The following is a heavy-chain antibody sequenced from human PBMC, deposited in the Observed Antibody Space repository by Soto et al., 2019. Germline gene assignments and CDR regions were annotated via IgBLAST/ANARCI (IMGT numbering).Heavy chain of an antibody. Sequence: GGSLRLSCAVSGFTFDDNAMHWVRQSPEKDLEWVSGINWKSDIGYADSVKGRFTISRDNAENSLYLQMNSLRAEDTALYYCAISQDRGGRTTFIYWGQGTQVTVSS. D-gene: IGHD3-16*01. V-gene: IGHV3-9*01. CDR3: AISQDRGGRTTFIY. CDR2: INWKSDI. CDR1: GFTFDDNA. J-gene: IGHJ4*02.